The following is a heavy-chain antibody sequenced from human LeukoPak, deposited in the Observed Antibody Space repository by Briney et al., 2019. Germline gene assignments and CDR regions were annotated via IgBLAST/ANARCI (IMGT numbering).Heavy chain of an antibody. Sequence: GGSLRFSCAASGFTFDDYGMSWVRQAPGKGLEWVSGINWNGGSTGYADSVKGRFTISRDNAKNSLYLQMNSLRAEDTALYYCARDDGNYYGSGSYLENAFDIWGQGTMVTVSS. D-gene: IGHD3-10*01. CDR2: INWNGGST. CDR3: ARDDGNYYGSGSYLENAFDI. V-gene: IGHV3-20*04. CDR1: GFTFDDYG. J-gene: IGHJ3*02.